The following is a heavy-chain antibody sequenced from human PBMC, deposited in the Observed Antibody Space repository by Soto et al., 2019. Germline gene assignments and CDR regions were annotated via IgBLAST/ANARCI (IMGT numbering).Heavy chain of an antibody. D-gene: IGHD2-8*01. Sequence: GGSLRLSCAASGFSVSSNYMSWVRQAPGKGLEWVSVIYSGGSTYYADSVKGRFTISRDNSKNTLYLQMNSLRAEDTAVYYCARGPIRSRFSGVLNAFDIWGQGTMVTVSS. V-gene: IGHV3-66*01. CDR3: ARGPIRSRFSGVLNAFDI. CDR1: GFSVSSNY. J-gene: IGHJ3*02. CDR2: IYSGGST.